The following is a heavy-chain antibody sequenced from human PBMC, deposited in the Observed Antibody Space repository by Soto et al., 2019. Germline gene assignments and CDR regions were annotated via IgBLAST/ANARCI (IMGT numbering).Heavy chain of an antibody. Sequence: PGGSLRLSCAASGFTFSSYGMHWVRQAPGKGLEWVAVISYDGSNKYYADSVKGRFTISRDNSKNTLYLQMNSLRAEDTAVYYCAKGRATYDYVWGSCRLVGYWGQGTLVTVSS. V-gene: IGHV3-30*18. CDR1: GFTFSSYG. CDR2: ISYDGSNK. CDR3: AKGRATYDYVWGSCRLVGY. J-gene: IGHJ4*02. D-gene: IGHD3-16*02.